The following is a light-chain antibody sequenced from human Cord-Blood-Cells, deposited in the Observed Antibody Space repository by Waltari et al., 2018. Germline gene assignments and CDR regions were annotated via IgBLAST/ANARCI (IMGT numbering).Light chain of an antibody. CDR1: QSISSY. V-gene: IGKV1-39*01. CDR3: QQSYSTPLT. J-gene: IGKJ4*01. Sequence: DIQMTQSPSSLSASVGDRVTITCRASQSISSYLNWYQQKQGKAPKLLIYAASSLQSGFPSRFSGSGSGTDFTLTISSLQPEDFATYYCQQSYSTPLTFGGGTKVEIK. CDR2: AAS.